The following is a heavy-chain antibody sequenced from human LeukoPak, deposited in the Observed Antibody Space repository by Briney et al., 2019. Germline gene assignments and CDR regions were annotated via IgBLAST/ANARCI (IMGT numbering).Heavy chain of an antibody. D-gene: IGHD6-19*01. CDR3: ARGVAVAGKDY. J-gene: IGHJ4*02. CDR2: INPNSGAT. V-gene: IGHV1-2*02. Sequence: ASVKVSCKASGYXFTAHYLHWVRQAPGQGLEWMGLINPNSGATDSAQKFQGRLTMTRDTSISTAHMELSSLISDDTAVYYCARGVAVAGKDYWGQGTLVTVSS. CDR1: GYXFTAHY.